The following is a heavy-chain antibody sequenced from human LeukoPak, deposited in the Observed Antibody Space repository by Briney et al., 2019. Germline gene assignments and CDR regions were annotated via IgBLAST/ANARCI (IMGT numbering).Heavy chain of an antibody. D-gene: IGHD2-15*01. Sequence: ASVKVSCKASGYTFTSYYMHWVRQAPGQGLEWMGIINPSGGSTSYAQKFQGRVTMTRDTSTSTVYMELRSLRSDDTAVYYCARDRYCSGGSCYSGRAYWGQGTLVTVSS. CDR2: INPSGGST. J-gene: IGHJ4*02. CDR1: GYTFTSYY. V-gene: IGHV1-46*01. CDR3: ARDRYCSGGSCYSGRAY.